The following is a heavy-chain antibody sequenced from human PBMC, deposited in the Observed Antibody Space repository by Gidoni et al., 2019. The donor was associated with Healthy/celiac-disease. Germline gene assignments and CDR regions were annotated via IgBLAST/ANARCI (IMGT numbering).Heavy chain of an antibody. CDR2: ISNDGSNK. D-gene: IGHD3-10*01. CDR1: GFTFSSYA. Sequence: QVQLVESGGGVVQPGRSLRLSCAASGFTFSSYAMHWVRQAPGKGLGWVAVISNDGSNKYYADSVKGRFTISRDNSKNTLYLQMNSLRAEDTAVYYCARGYGSGSYYGFDYWGQGTLVTVSS. J-gene: IGHJ4*02. CDR3: ARGYGSGSYYGFDY. V-gene: IGHV3-30-3*01.